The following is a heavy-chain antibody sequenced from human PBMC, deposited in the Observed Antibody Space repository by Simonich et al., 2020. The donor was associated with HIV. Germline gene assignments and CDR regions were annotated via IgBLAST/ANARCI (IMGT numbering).Heavy chain of an antibody. CDR2: INHSGSN. J-gene: IGHJ6*03. CDR1: GGSLSGYY. Sequence: QVQLQQWGAGRLKPSETLSLTCAVYGGSLSGYYWSWIRQPPGRGLEWIGDINHSGSNNYNPSLKSRVTISVDTSKKQISLKVRSVTAADTAVYYCARIGPDYYRGYYYVDVWGKGTTVSVSS. D-gene: IGHD3-10*01. CDR3: ARIGPDYYRGYYYVDV. V-gene: IGHV4-34*01.